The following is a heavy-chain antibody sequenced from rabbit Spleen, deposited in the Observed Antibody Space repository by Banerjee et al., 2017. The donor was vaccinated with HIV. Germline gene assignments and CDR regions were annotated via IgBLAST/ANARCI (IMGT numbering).Heavy chain of an antibody. D-gene: IGHD1-1*01. V-gene: IGHV1S45*01. CDR3: ARDTSSSFSSYGMDL. CDR1: GVSFSGSSY. Sequence: QEQLVESGGGLVKPGASLTVTCIASGVSFSGSSYMCWGRQAPGKGLEWIACIELGSSGFTYFASWAKGRFTISKTSSTTVTLHMTSLTAADTATYFCARDTSSSFSSYGMDLWGPGTLVTVS. J-gene: IGHJ6*01. CDR2: IELGSSGFT.